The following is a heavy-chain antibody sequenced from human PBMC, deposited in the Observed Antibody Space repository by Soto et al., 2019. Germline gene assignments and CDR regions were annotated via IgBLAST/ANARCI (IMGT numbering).Heavy chain of an antibody. Sequence: SVKVTCKASGYTFTNNAISWVRQAPGQGLEWMGWISAYNGNTNYAQKFQGRVTITRDTSASTAYMELSSLRPEDTAVYYCARSIVVVTALDYWGQGTLVTVSS. CDR1: GYTFTNNA. CDR2: ISAYNGNT. CDR3: ARSIVVVTALDY. D-gene: IGHD2-21*02. J-gene: IGHJ4*02. V-gene: IGHV1-18*01.